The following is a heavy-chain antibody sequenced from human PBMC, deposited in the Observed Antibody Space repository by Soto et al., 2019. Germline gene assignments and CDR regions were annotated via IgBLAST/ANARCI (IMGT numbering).Heavy chain of an antibody. V-gene: IGHV1-3*01. J-gene: IGHJ4*02. CDR2: INAGNGNT. Sequence: ASVKVSCKASGYTFTSYAMHWVHQAPGQRLEWMGWINAGNGNTKYSQKFQGRVTITRDTSASTAYMELSSLRSEDTAVYYCARLRQLVHYFDYWGQGTLVTVSS. CDR3: ARLRQLVHYFDY. D-gene: IGHD6-6*01. CDR1: GYTFTSYA.